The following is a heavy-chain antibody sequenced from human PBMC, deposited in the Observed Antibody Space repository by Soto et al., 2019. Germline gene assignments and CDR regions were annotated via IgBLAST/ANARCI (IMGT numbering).Heavy chain of an antibody. CDR3: GREGGGIAAAGTLDYGMDV. V-gene: IGHV1-2*02. CDR1: GYTFTGYY. CDR2: INPNSGGT. D-gene: IGHD6-13*01. Sequence: ASVKVSCKASGYTFTGYYMHWVRQAPGQGLEWMGWINPNSGGTNYAQKFQGRVTMTRDTSISTAYMELSRLRSDDTAVYYCGREGGGIAAAGTLDYGMDVWGQGTTVTVSS. J-gene: IGHJ6*02.